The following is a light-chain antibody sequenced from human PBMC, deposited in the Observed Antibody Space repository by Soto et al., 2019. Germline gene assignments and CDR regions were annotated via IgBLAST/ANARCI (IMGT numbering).Light chain of an antibody. CDR1: QSVRSN. CDR3: QQYNSWPPIT. J-gene: IGKJ5*01. CDR2: GAS. V-gene: IGKV3D-15*01. Sequence: EIPVTQSPATLSVSPGERATLSCRASQSVRSNLAWYQQKPGQAPRLVIYGASTRASGVPARFSGSGSGTEFTLTISSVQSEDFVVYYCQQYNSWPPITFGQGTRLEIK.